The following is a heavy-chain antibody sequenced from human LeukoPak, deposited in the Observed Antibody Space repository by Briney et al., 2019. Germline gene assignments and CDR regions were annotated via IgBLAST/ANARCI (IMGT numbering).Heavy chain of an antibody. CDR1: GFTFSSYA. CDR3: AKVSRVMATPYYYYSYMDV. Sequence: PGGSLRLSCAASGFTFSSYAMHWVRQAPGKGLEWVAVISYDGSKKYYADSVKGRFTISRDNSQNTMYLQMNSLRGDDTAVYYCAKVSRVMATPYYYYSYMDVWGTGTTVTVTS. V-gene: IGHV3-30-3*01. J-gene: IGHJ6*03. D-gene: IGHD5-24*01. CDR2: ISYDGSKK.